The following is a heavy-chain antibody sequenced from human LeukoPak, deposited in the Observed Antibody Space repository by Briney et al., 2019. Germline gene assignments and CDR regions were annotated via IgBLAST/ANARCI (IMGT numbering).Heavy chain of an antibody. Sequence: NPGGSLRLSCAASGFTFSSYSMNWVRQAPGKGLEWVSSISSSSSYIYYADSVKGRFTISRDNAKNSLYLQMNSLRAEDTAVYYCARDQRPGYSSSWYVASPCAFDIWGQGTMVTVSS. CDR2: ISSSSSYI. D-gene: IGHD6-13*01. CDR3: ARDQRPGYSSSWYVASPCAFDI. V-gene: IGHV3-21*01. CDR1: GFTFSSYS. J-gene: IGHJ3*02.